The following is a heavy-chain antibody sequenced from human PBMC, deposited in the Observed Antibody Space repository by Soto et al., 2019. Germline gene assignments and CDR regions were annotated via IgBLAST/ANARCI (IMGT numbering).Heavy chain of an antibody. CDR3: AKDQLRGVRGVITYYYGMDV. D-gene: IGHD3-10*01. V-gene: IGHV3-30*18. CDR1: GFTFSSYG. CDR2: ISYDGSNK. Sequence: QVQLVESGGGVVQPGRSLRLSCAASGFTFSSYGMHWVRQAPGKGLVWVAVISYDGSNKYYADSVKGRFTISRDNSKNTLYLQMNSLRAEDTAVYYCAKDQLRGVRGVITYYYGMDVGGQGTKVTVTS. J-gene: IGHJ6*02.